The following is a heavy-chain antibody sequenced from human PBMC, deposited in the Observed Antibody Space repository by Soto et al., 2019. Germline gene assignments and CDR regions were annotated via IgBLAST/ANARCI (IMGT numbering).Heavy chain of an antibody. V-gene: IGHV4-4*02. J-gene: IGHJ4*02. D-gene: IGHD3-10*01. Sequence: QVHLQESGPGLVKPSETLSLTCSVSGDSISSNKGWSWVRQPPGKGRGWIGEIYHSGSVHYNPSLKSRAAMSVDKYTNEFFLQLTPVTAAHTAVYYCARHDKMTLGVTQFADWSEGTLVTASS. CDR3: ARHDKMTLGVTQFAD. CDR2: IYHSGSV. CDR1: GDSISSNKG.